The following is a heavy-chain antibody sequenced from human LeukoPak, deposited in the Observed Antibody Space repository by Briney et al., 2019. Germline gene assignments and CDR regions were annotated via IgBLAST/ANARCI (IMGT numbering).Heavy chain of an antibody. CDR1: GFTFSNYA. Sequence: PGASLRLSCAASGFTFSNYAMSWVRQAPGKGLEWVSAITGSGAVTYYADSVKGRFTISRDNSKNTLYLQMNSLRAEDTAVYYCAKDPEWSPGPGGWFDPWGQGTLVTVS. CDR3: AKDPEWSPGPGGWFDP. J-gene: IGHJ5*02. CDR2: ITGSGAVT. D-gene: IGHD3-3*01. V-gene: IGHV3-23*01.